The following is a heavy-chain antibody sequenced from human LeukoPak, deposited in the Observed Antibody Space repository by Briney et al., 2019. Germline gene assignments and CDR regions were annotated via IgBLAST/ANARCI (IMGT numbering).Heavy chain of an antibody. Sequence: ASVKVSCKASGYTFTGYYMHRVRQAPGQGLEWMGWINPNSGGTNYAQTFQGWVTMTRDTSISTAYMELSRLRSDDTAVYYCARGTRSVVVVGWFDPWGQGTLDTVSS. CDR2: INPNSGGT. V-gene: IGHV1-2*04. D-gene: IGHD2-2*01. CDR1: GYTFTGYY. CDR3: ARGTRSVVVVGWFDP. J-gene: IGHJ5*02.